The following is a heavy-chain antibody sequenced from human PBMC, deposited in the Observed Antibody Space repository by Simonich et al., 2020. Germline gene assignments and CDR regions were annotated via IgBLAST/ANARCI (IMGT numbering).Heavy chain of an antibody. CDR2: SNPNRGGT. J-gene: IGHJ6*03. Sequence: QVQLVQSGAEVKKPGASVKVSCKASGYTFTGYYMHWVRQAPGQGLEWMGGSNPNRGGTNKAQKFQGRGTRTRDTDISTAYMELSRLRSDDTAGYYCARDRAARYYYYYYMDVWGKGTTVTVSS. D-gene: IGHD6-6*01. CDR1: GYTFTGYY. V-gene: IGHV1-2*02. CDR3: ARDRAARYYYYYYMDV.